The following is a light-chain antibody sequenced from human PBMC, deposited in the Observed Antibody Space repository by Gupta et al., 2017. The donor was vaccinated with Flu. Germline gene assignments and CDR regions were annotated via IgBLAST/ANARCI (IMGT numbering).Light chain of an antibody. CDR1: QNINRDY. Sequence: PGTLSLSPGERATLSCRASQNINRDYVAWYQQKPGQTPRLLIFDASNRATGIPDRFSGSGSGTDFTLTISRLEPEDFAVYYCQQYGRSPTFGQGTRLEIK. CDR2: DAS. J-gene: IGKJ5*01. CDR3: QQYGRSPT. V-gene: IGKV3-20*01.